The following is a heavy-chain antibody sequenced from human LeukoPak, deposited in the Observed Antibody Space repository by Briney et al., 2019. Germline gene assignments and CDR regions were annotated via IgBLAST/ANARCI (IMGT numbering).Heavy chain of an antibody. CDR3: ARDLRVAANYYYYYMDV. Sequence: GGSLRLSCSASGFTFSSYSMNWVRQAPGKGLEWLSYISSSSSTIYYADSVKGRFTISRDNAKNSLYLQMNSLRAGDTAVYYCARDLRVAANYYYYYMDVWGKGTTVTVSS. CDR1: GFTFSSYS. J-gene: IGHJ6*03. CDR2: ISSSSSTI. V-gene: IGHV3-48*01. D-gene: IGHD6-13*01.